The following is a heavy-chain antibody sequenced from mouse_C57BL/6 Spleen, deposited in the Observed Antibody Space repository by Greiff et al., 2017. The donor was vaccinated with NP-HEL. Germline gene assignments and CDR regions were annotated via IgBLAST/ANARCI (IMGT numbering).Heavy chain of an antibody. J-gene: IGHJ2*01. V-gene: IGHV1-54*01. CDR3: ARWGVYYGNYEGY. CDR1: GYAFTNYL. D-gene: IGHD2-1*01. CDR2: INPGSGGT. Sequence: QVQLKESGAELVRPGTSVKVSCKASGYAFTNYLIEWVKQRPGQGLEWIGVINPGSGGTNYNEKFKGKATLTADKSSSTAYMQLSSLTSEDSAVYFCARWGVYYGNYEGYWGQGTTLTVAS.